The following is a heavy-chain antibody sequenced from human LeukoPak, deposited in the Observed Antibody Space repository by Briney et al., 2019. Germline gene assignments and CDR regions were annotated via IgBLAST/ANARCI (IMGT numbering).Heavy chain of an antibody. CDR2: ISSSSSYI. D-gene: IGHD6-19*01. J-gene: IGHJ5*02. Sequence: PGGSLRLSCTASGFTFGDYAMSWFRQAPGKGLEWVSSISSSSSYIYYADSVKGRFTISRDNAKNSLYLQMNSLRAEDTAVYYCARDLLMYSSGWYGPWGQGTLVTVSS. V-gene: IGHV3-21*01. CDR3: ARDLLMYSSGWYGP. CDR1: GFTFGDYA.